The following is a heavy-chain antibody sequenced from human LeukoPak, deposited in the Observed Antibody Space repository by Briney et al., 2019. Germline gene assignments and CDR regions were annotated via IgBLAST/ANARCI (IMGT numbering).Heavy chain of an antibody. D-gene: IGHD3-16*02. V-gene: IGHV4-59*01. CDR1: GGSISSYY. CDR3: ARGGYRPIDFDC. CDR2: IYYSGST. Sequence: KPSETLSLTCTVSGGSISSYYWSWIRRPPGKGLEWIGYIYYSGSTNYNPSLKSRVTISVDTSKNQFSPKLSSVTAADTAVYYCARGGYRPIDFDCWGQGTLVTVSS. J-gene: IGHJ4*02.